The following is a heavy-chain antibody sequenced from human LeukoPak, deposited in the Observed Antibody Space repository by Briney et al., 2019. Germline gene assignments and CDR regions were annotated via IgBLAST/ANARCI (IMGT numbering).Heavy chain of an antibody. J-gene: IGHJ1*01. Sequence: WGSLRLSCSASGFTFSSYAMHGFGQAPGKGLEYVSAISSNGGSTYYADSVKGRFTITRDNSKNTLYLQMSSLRPEDTAVYYCVKTPLRLGELSPEYFQHWGQGPLVTVSS. CDR2: ISSNGGST. CDR3: VKTPLRLGELSPEYFQH. CDR1: GFTFSSYA. V-gene: IGHV3-64D*09. D-gene: IGHD3-16*02.